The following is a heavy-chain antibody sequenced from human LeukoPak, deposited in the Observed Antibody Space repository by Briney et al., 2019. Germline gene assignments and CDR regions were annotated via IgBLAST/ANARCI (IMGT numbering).Heavy chain of an antibody. V-gene: IGHV4-31*03. CDR3: ARDAPGGEQQLVRWFDP. Sequence: SQTLSLTCTVSGGSISSGGYYWSWIRQHPGKGLEWIGYIYYSGSTYYNPSLKSRVTISVDTSKNQFSLKLSSVTAADTAVYYCARDAPGGEQQLVRWFDPRGQGTLVTVSS. J-gene: IGHJ5*02. D-gene: IGHD6-13*01. CDR2: IYYSGST. CDR1: GGSISSGGYY.